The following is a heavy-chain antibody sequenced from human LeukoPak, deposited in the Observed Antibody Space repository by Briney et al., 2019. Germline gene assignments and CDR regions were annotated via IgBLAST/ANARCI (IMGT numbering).Heavy chain of an antibody. D-gene: IGHD6-19*01. CDR3: AKARLSTGWAYNDY. J-gene: IGHJ4*02. CDR2: VVGGGGTT. CDR1: GFTFSNYA. V-gene: IGHV3-23*01. Sequence: GGSVRLSCAASGFTFSNYAMSWVRQAPGKGLEWVSAVVGGGGTTFYADSVKGRFTISRDNSKNTVYLQMNSLRGEDTAVYYCAKARLSTGWAYNDYWGQGTLVTVSS.